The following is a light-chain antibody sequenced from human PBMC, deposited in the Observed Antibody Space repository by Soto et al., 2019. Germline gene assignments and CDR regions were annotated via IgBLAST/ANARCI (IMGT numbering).Light chain of an antibody. CDR3: QQRSNWPRIT. J-gene: IGKJ5*01. CDR2: GAS. CDR1: QSVSSN. V-gene: IGKV3-15*01. Sequence: EIVLTQSPGILSLSPGERASLSCRASQSVSSNLAWYQQKPGQAPRLLIYGASTRATGIPARFSGSGSGTEFTLTISSLQSEDFALYYCQQRSNWPRITFGQGTRLEIK.